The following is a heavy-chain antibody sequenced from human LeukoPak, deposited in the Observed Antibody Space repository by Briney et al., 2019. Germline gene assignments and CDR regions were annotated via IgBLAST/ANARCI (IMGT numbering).Heavy chain of an antibody. Sequence: KTGESLRLSCAASGFPFSSYSMNWVRQAPGKGLEWVSYISSSSTFIFYADSVKGRFTISRDNAKNSLYLQVNSLRAEDTAVYYCAGAYCGGDCYSGVAFDIWGQGTMVTVSS. J-gene: IGHJ3*02. V-gene: IGHV3-21*01. CDR3: AGAYCGGDCYSGVAFDI. CDR1: GFPFSSYS. CDR2: ISSSSTFI. D-gene: IGHD2-21*02.